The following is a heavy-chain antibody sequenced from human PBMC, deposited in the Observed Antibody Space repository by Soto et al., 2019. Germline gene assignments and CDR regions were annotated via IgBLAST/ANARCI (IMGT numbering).Heavy chain of an antibody. J-gene: IGHJ4*02. CDR3: ARHDYGGFGL. Sequence: QLQLQESGPGLVKPSETLSLTCTVSGGSISRSSYYWGWIRQPPGKGLGWIGSIYYSGSTYYNPPLKRRVPISVDTSKYQFSLKPRSVTAADTAVYYCARHDYGGFGLWGQGTLVTVSS. CDR2: IYYSGST. CDR1: GGSISRSSYY. V-gene: IGHV4-39*01. D-gene: IGHD4-17*01.